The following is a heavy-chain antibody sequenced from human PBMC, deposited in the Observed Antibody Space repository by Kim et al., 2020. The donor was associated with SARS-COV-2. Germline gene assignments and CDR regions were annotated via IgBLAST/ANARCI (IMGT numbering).Heavy chain of an antibody. V-gene: IGHV3-9*01. CDR1: GFTFDDYA. J-gene: IGHJ3*02. CDR3: AKDHSPEGIAVADSDAFDI. CDR2: ISWNSGSI. Sequence: GGSLRLSCAASGFTFDDYAMHWVRQAPGKGLEWVSGISWNSGSIGYADSVKGRFTISRDNAKNSLYLQMNSLRAEDTALYYCAKDHSPEGIAVADSDAFDIWGQGTMVTVSS. D-gene: IGHD6-19*01.